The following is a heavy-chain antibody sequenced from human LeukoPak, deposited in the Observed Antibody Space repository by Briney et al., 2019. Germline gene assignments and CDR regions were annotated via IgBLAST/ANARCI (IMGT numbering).Heavy chain of an antibody. D-gene: IGHD1-26*01. CDR1: GFTFDDYT. V-gene: IGHV3-43*01. Sequence: GGSLRLSCAASGFTFDDYTMHWVRHAPGKGLEWVSLISWDGGSTYYADSVKGRFTISRGNSKNSLYLQMNSLRTEDTALYYCAKDVGATDYYYYMDVWGKGTTVTVSS. CDR2: ISWDGGST. J-gene: IGHJ6*03. CDR3: AKDVGATDYYYYMDV.